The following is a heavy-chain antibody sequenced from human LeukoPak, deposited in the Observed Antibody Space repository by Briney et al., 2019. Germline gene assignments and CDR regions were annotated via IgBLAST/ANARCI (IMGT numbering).Heavy chain of an antibody. CDR3: AKDPGGGDEEKYFDY. CDR1: GFIFSNYA. Sequence: GGSLRPSCAASGFIFSNYAMHWVRQAPGKGPEWVAFIRSDGTNEYYADSVKGRLSTSRDNSKNTLYLQMNSLTPGDTAVYYCAKDPGGGDEEKYFDYWGQGTLVTVSS. V-gene: IGHV3-30*02. J-gene: IGHJ4*02. CDR2: IRSDGTNE. D-gene: IGHD2-21*02.